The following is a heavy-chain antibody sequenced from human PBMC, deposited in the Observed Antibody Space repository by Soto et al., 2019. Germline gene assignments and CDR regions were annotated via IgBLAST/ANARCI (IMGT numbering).Heavy chain of an antibody. V-gene: IGHV4-31*03. Sequence: SATLSLTCTVSCGSIISCGYCWSWIRQHPGRGLEWIGYIYYSGSTYYNPSLKSRVTISVDTSKNQFSLKLSSVTAADTAVYYCARDSSGYYYFDYWGQGTLVTVSS. D-gene: IGHD3-22*01. CDR1: CGSIISCGYC. CDR3: ARDSSGYYYFDY. J-gene: IGHJ4*02. CDR2: IYYSGST.